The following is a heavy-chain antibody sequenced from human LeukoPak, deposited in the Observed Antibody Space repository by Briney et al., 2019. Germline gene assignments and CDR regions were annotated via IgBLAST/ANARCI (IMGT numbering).Heavy chain of an antibody. Sequence: LXLSXAASGFTFSFHWMXWVRQAPGEGLEGGADIKHDGSEEYYVDSVKGRFTISRDNAKKSLYLQMNSLRSEDTAVYYCARDGGVRGRLAYFDYWGQGNLVAVSS. D-gene: IGHD2-8*02. CDR3: ARDGGVRGRLAYFDY. CDR1: GFTFSFHW. CDR2: IKHDGSEE. J-gene: IGHJ4*02. V-gene: IGHV3-7*01.